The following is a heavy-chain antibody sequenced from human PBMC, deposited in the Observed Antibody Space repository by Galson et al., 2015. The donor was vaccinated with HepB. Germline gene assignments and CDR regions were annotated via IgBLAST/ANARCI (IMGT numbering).Heavy chain of an antibody. CDR2: ISYDGSNK. J-gene: IGHJ6*02. CDR1: GFTFSSYA. CDR3: ARVLLWFGELSNANGMDV. D-gene: IGHD3-10*01. Sequence: SLRLSCAASGFTFSSYAMHWVRQAPGKGLEWVAVISYDGSNKYYADSVKGRFTISRDNSKNTLYLQMNSLRAEDTAVYYCARVLLWFGELSNANGMDVWGQGTTVTVSS. V-gene: IGHV3-30-3*01.